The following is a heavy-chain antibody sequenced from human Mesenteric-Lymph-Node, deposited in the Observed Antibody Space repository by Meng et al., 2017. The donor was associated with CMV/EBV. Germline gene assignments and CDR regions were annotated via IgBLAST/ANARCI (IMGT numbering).Heavy chain of an antibody. V-gene: IGHV3-48*04. CDR2: ISWNSGTI. CDR3: ARDVNNWFDP. CDR1: GFTFNNYG. J-gene: IGHJ5*02. Sequence: GGSLRLSCSASGFTFNNYGMHWVRQAPGKGLEWVSDISWNSGTINYADSVKGRFTISRDNAKNSLYLQMNSLRAEDTAVYYCARDVNNWFDPWGQGTLVTVSS.